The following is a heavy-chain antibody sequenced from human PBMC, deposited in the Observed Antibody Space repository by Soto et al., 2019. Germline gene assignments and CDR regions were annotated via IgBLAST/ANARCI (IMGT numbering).Heavy chain of an antibody. CDR1: GGTFSSYA. CDR3: ARVTSAQQLVAMGFDY. D-gene: IGHD6-13*01. J-gene: IGHJ4*02. CDR2: IIPIFGTA. V-gene: IGHV1-69*13. Sequence: GASVKVSCKASGGTFSSYAISWVRQAPGQGLEWMGGIIPIFGTANYAQKFQGRVTITADESTSTAYMELSSLRSEDTAVYYCARVTSAQQLVAMGFDYWGQGTQVTVSS.